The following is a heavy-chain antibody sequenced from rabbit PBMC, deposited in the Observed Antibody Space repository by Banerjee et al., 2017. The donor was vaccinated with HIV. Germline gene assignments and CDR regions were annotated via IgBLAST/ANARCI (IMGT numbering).Heavy chain of an antibody. CDR1: GSDISSNA. D-gene: IGHD1-1*01. V-gene: IGHV1S47*01. Sequence: QEQLVESGGGLVQPEGSLTLTCKASGSDISSNAMCWVRQAPGKGLELIACIYSSNGDKWYASWVNGRFTISRSTSLNTVDLKMTSLTVADTATYFCAREAYGISGYPYYFNLWGPGTLVTVS. J-gene: IGHJ4*01. CDR2: IYSSNGDK. CDR3: AREAYGISGYPYYFNL.